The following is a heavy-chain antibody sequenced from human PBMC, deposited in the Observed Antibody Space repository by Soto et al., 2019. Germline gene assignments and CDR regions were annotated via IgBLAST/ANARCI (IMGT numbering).Heavy chain of an antibody. J-gene: IGHJ5*02. D-gene: IGHD5-18*01. CDR3: ARGEYSYGYWFDH. CDR2: IYYSGST. CDR1: GVSISSCGYY. V-gene: IGHV4-31*03. Sequence: XLSLTCTVSGVSISSCGYYWSWIRQHPGKGLEWIGYIYYSGSTYYNPSLKSRVTISVDTSKNQFSLKLSSVTAADTAVYYCARGEYSYGYWFDHWGQGTLVTVSS.